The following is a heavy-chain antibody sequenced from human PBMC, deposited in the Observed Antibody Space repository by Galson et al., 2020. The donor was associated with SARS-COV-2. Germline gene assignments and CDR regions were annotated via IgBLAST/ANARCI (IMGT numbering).Heavy chain of an antibody. J-gene: IGHJ6*02. CDR1: GYIFNGNS. Sequence: ASVKVSCKASGYIFNGNSIHWVRQAPGQGLEWVGWINPDRGVTNYEQKFQGRVTLTRDTSISTAYMELRRLTTDDTAVYYCARDREDFYFVSGTRVYSMDVWGQGTTVTVSS. CDR2: INPDRGVT. V-gene: IGHV1-2*02. D-gene: IGHD3-3*01. CDR3: ARDREDFYFVSGTRVYSMDV.